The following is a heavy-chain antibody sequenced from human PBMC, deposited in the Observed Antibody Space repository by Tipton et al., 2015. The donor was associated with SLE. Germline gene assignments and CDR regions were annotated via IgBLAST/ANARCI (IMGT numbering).Heavy chain of an antibody. V-gene: IGHV3-7*03. CDR2: IKQDGSEK. J-gene: IGHJ4*02. D-gene: IGHD6-13*01. Sequence: SLRLSCAASGFTFSSYWMSWVRQAPGKGLEWVANIKQDGSEKYYVDSVKGRFTISRDNAKNSLYLQMNSLRAADTAVYCCAIGSAQLVLYYWGQGTLVTVSS. CDR3: AIGSAQLVLYY. CDR1: GFTFSSYW.